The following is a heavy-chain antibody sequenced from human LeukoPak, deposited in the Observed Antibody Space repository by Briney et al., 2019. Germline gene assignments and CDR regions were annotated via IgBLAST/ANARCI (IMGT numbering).Heavy chain of an antibody. Sequence: GGSLRLSCAASGFTFSSYAMSWVRQAPGKGLEWVSAISGSGGSTYYADSVEGRFTISRDNSKNTPYLQMNSLRAEDTAVYYCAKVSSPCSGGSCYLDAFDIWGQGTMVTVSS. CDR2: ISGSGGST. D-gene: IGHD2-15*01. J-gene: IGHJ3*02. V-gene: IGHV3-23*01. CDR3: AKVSSPCSGGSCYLDAFDI. CDR1: GFTFSSYA.